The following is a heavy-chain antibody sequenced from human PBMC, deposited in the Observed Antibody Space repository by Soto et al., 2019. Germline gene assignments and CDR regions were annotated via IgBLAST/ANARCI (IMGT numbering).Heavy chain of an antibody. Sequence: QLQLQESGPVLVKPSETLSLTCTVSGDSISSPNYHWGWVRQPPQRRPEWIGDIYQNGETHYNESLNSRATISVDTSENQVSLRLKSGTAADTAVYYCTTVWLSGGSTGCQAFDHWGQGTLVTVSS. D-gene: IGHD6-19*01. CDR1: GDSISSPNYH. CDR3: TTVWLSGGSTGCQAFDH. J-gene: IGHJ5*02. CDR2: IYQNGET. V-gene: IGHV4-39*01.